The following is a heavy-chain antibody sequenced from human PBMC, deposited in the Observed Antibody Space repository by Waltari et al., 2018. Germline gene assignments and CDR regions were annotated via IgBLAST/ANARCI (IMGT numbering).Heavy chain of an antibody. CDR1: GGTFSSYA. D-gene: IGHD1-26*01. CDR2: IIPIFGTA. J-gene: IGHJ5*02. Sequence: QVQLVQSGAEVKKPGSSVKVSCKASGGTFSSYAISWVRQAPGQGLEWMGGIIPIFGTANYEKKFQGRVTITADESTSTAYMELSSLRSEDTAVYYCAREAGATLLRADWFDPWGQGTLVTVSS. V-gene: IGHV1-69*12. CDR3: AREAGATLLRADWFDP.